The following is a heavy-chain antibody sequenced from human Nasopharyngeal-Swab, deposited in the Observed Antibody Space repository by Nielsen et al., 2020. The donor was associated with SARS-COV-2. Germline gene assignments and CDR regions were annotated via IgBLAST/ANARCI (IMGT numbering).Heavy chain of an antibody. V-gene: IGHV3-23*01. J-gene: IGHJ6*02. D-gene: IGHD6-19*01. CDR1: GFTFRSYA. CDR2: ISGSDYTT. CDR3: ARDLYRQQWPLYNYYGMDV. Sequence: GESLKISCAASGFTFRSYAISWVRQAPGKGLEWVSVISGSDYTTYYADSVKGRFTISRDNSKNTVNLQMNSLRAEDTAVYYCARDLYRQQWPLYNYYGMDVWGQGTTVTVSS.